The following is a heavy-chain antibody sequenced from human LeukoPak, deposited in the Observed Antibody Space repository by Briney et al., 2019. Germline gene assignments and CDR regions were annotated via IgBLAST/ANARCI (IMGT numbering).Heavy chain of an antibody. Sequence: GASVKVSCKASGYTFTGYYMHWVRQAPGQGLEWMGWINPNSGGTNYAQKVQGRVTMTRDTSISTAYMELSRLRSDDTAVYYCAREDRLRLGAPSGNWFDPWGQGTLVTVSS. CDR2: INPNSGGT. CDR3: AREDRLRLGAPSGNWFDP. J-gene: IGHJ5*02. D-gene: IGHD3-16*01. CDR1: GYTFTGYY. V-gene: IGHV1-2*02.